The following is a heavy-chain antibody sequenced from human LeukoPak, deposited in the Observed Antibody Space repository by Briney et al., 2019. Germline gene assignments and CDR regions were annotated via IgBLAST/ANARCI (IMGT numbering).Heavy chain of an antibody. CDR2: ITGSGDTT. CDR1: GFIFRNYA. J-gene: IGHJ4*02. Sequence: GASLRLSCAASGFIFRNYAMSWVRQAPGKGLEWVSAITGSGDTTYYADSVKGRFTISRDNSKNTLYVEMNTLRAEDTAVYYCAKWGDYDILTGYYVSDFWGQGALVTVSS. V-gene: IGHV3-23*01. D-gene: IGHD3-9*01. CDR3: AKWGDYDILTGYYVSDF.